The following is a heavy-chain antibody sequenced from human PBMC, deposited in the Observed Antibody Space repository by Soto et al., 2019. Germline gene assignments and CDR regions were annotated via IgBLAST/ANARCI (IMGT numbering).Heavy chain of an antibody. V-gene: IGHV4-59*08. Sequence: SETLSLTCTVSGGSISNFYWSWIRQPPGKGLEWIGYVYYTGSTSYNPSLKRRVTFSADSSRGQFSLRLNSVTAADTAVYYCARTVSGPDLLADSFVDYYYYMDVWGQGTTVTVSS. CDR3: ARTVSGPDLLADSFVDYYYYMDV. D-gene: IGHD3-9*01. CDR2: VYYTGST. CDR1: GGSISNFY. J-gene: IGHJ6*03.